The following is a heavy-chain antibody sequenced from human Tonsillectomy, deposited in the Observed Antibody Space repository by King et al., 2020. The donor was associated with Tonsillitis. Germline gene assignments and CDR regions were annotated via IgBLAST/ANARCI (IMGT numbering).Heavy chain of an antibody. CDR2: INPNSGGT. J-gene: IGHJ4*02. D-gene: IGHD6-6*01. V-gene: IGHV1-2*02. CDR1: GYTFTCYY. CDR3: ARDRPPYSSSVDY. Sequence: VQLVESGAEVKKPGASVKVSCKASGYTFTCYYMHWVRQSPGQGLEWMVWINPNSGGTNYAQKFRGRVTMTRDKSISTAYMELSRLRADDTAVYYCARDRPPYSSSVDYWGQGTLVTVSS.